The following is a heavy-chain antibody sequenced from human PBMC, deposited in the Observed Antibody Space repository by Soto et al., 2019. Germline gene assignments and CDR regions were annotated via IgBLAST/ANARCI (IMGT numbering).Heavy chain of an antibody. CDR2: LDGSGSHT. Sequence: EVQLLESGGGLVQPGGSLRLSCAASGFTFSSDAMSWVRQAPGRELEWVSSLDGSGSHTFHADSVKGRFTISRDNSKNTVYLQMNSLRAEDTAVYYCVKARYSSNRGYFDYWGQGTVVTVSS. D-gene: IGHD1-1*01. CDR1: GFTFSSDA. V-gene: IGHV3-23*01. J-gene: IGHJ4*02. CDR3: VKARYSSNRGYFDY.